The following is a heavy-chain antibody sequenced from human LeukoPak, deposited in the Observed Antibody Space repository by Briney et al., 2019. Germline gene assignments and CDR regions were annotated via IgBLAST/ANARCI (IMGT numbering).Heavy chain of an antibody. CDR1: GFTFSSYA. Sequence: AGGSLRLSCAASGFTFSSYAMSWVRQAPGKGLEWVSGISGSGVSTYYVDSVKGRFTISRDNSKNTFYLQMNSLRAEDMAVYYCAKIRGRDDSYYFDYWGQGTLVTVSS. D-gene: IGHD5-24*01. CDR3: AKIRGRDDSYYFDY. V-gene: IGHV3-23*01. J-gene: IGHJ4*02. CDR2: ISGSGVST.